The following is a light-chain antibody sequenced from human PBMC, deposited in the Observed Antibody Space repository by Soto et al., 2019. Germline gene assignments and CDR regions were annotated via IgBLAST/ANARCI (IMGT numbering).Light chain of an antibody. Sequence: DIQMTQSPSSLSASVGDRVTITCRASQSITNYLNWYQQKPGKAPMLLIYGISSLQSGVPSRFSGSGSGTHFTLTISSLQPEDFATYYCQQTYSTPYMYTFGQGTKLEIK. V-gene: IGKV1-39*01. CDR2: GIS. J-gene: IGKJ2*01. CDR1: QSITNY. CDR3: QQTYSTPYMYT.